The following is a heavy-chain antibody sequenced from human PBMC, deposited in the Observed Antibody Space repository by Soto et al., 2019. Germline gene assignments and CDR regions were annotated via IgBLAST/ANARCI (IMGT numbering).Heavy chain of an antibody. CDR2: IRSSGTST. J-gene: IGHJ2*01. V-gene: IGHV3-23*01. CDR1: GFTFSSYG. Sequence: DVQLLESGGGLVQPGGSLRLSCAASGFTFSSYGMTWVRQAPGKGLEWVSGIRSSGTSTDYADSVKGRFTISRDNSKNTLYLQMNSLRAEDTAVYYCAKGSLSWYFDLWGRGTLVTVAS. CDR3: AKGSLSWYFDL.